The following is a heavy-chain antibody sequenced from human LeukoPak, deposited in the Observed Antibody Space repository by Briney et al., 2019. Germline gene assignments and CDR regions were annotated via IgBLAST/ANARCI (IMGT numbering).Heavy chain of an antibody. CDR3: ARHEYSGSYYGLSWFDP. CDR2: IYYSGST. D-gene: IGHD1-26*01. Sequence: SETLSLTSTVSGGSISSSGYYWGWIRRPPGKGLEWIASIYYSGSTYYNPSLKSRVTISVDTSKNQLSLKLSSLTAADTAVYYCARHEYSGSYYGLSWFDPWGQGTLVTVSS. CDR1: GGSISSSGYY. J-gene: IGHJ5*02. V-gene: IGHV4-39*01.